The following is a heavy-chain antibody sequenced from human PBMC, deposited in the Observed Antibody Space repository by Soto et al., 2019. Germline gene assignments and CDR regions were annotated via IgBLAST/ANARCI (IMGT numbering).Heavy chain of an antibody. CDR2: ISYDGSNK. CDR1: GFTFSSYA. D-gene: IGHD3-9*01. CDR3: AKDYYDTLTGYYGPDY. J-gene: IGHJ4*02. Sequence: GSLRLSCAASGFTFSSYAMHWVRQAPGKGLEWVAVISYDGSNKYYADSVKGRFTISRDNSKNLLYLQMNSLGAEDTAVYYCAKDYYDTLTGYYGPDYWGQGTLVTV. V-gene: IGHV3-30*04.